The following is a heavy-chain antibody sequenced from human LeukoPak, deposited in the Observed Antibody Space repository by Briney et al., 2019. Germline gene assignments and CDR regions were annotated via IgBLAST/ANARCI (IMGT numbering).Heavy chain of an antibody. CDR2: IYHSEST. V-gene: IGHV4-38-2*02. Sequence: SETLSLTCAVSGYSISSGYYWGWIRQPPGKGLEWIGSIYHSESTYYNPSLKSRVTISVDTSKNQFSLKLSSVTAADTAVYYCARDKAGPADYWGQGTLVTVSS. D-gene: IGHD6-19*01. CDR3: ARDKAGPADY. J-gene: IGHJ4*02. CDR1: GYSISSGYY.